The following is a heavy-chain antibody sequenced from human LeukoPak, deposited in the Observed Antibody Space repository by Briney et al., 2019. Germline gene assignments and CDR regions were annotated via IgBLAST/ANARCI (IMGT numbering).Heavy chain of an antibody. CDR1: GGSISSGGYS. J-gene: IGHJ4*02. CDR3: AREIYDYVWGSYRPPDY. Sequence: PSETLSLTCAVSGGSISSGGYSWSWIRQPPGKGLEWIGYIYHSGSTYYNPSLKSRVTISVDTSKNQFSLKLSSVTAADTAVYYCAREIYDYVWGSYRPPDYWGQGTLVTVSS. D-gene: IGHD3-16*02. V-gene: IGHV4-30-2*01. CDR2: IYHSGST.